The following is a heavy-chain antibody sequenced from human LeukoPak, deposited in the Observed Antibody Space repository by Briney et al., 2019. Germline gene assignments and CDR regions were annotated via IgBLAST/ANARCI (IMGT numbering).Heavy chain of an antibody. CDR1: GGSISSYY. J-gene: IGHJ6*03. Sequence: SETLSLTCTVSGGSISSYYWSWIRQPAGKGLEWIGRIYTSGSTNYNPSLKSRVTMSVDTSKNQFSLKLSSVTAADTAVYYCARESRDSYCSSTSCQAYYYYYYMDVWGKGTTVTVSS. CDR2: IYTSGST. CDR3: ARESRDSYCSSTSCQAYYYYYYMDV. V-gene: IGHV4-4*07. D-gene: IGHD2-2*01.